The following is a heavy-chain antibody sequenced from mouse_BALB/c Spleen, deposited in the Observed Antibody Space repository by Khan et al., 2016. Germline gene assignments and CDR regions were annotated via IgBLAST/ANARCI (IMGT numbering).Heavy chain of an antibody. D-gene: IGHD1-2*01. CDR3: ARLHYYGCVAY. J-gene: IGHJ2*01. CDR1: GFDFSRYW. Sequence: EVKLLESGGGLVQPGGSLKLSCAASGFDFSRYWMSWVRQAPGKGLEWIGEINSDSSTLNYTPSLKDKFIISRDNAKNTLYLQMSKVRSEDTALYYCARLHYYGCVAYWGQGTTLTVSS. CDR2: INSDSSTL. V-gene: IGHV4-1*02.